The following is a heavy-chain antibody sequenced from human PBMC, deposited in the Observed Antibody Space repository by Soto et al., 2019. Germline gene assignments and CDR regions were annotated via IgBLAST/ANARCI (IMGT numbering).Heavy chain of an antibody. CDR3: ARGYCSGGSCSNWFDP. J-gene: IGHJ5*02. D-gene: IGHD2-15*01. CDR2: INPNSGGT. CDR1: GYTFTGYY. V-gene: IGHV1-2*04. Sequence: QVQLVQSGAEVKKPGASVKVSCKASGYTFTGYYMHWVRQAPGQGLEWMGWINPNSGGTNYAQKFQGWVTMTRDTSISTAYMELNRLRSDDTAVYYCARGYCSGGSCSNWFDPWGQGTLVTVSS.